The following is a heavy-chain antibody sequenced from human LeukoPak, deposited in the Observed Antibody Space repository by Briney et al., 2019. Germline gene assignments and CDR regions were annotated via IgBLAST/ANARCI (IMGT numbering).Heavy chain of an antibody. CDR1: GFTFSSYG. J-gene: IGHJ6*02. CDR3: AKDLLVYEPYYYYGMDV. V-gene: IGHV3-30*18. Sequence: PGGSLRLSCAASGFTFSSYGMHWVRQAPGKGLEWVAVISYDGSNKYYADSVKGRFTISRDNSKNTLYLQMNSLRAEDTAVYYCAKDLLVYEPYYYYGMDVWGQGTTVTVSS. D-gene: IGHD5/OR15-5a*01. CDR2: ISYDGSNK.